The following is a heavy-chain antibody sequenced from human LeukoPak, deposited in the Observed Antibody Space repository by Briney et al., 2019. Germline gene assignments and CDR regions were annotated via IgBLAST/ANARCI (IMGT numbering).Heavy chain of an antibody. CDR2: INQDGSEK. V-gene: IGHV3-7*03. Sequence: GGSLRLSCAASGFTFSSYWMNWLRQAPGKGLEWVANINQDGSEKFYVDSVKGRFTISRDNAKNSLCLQLNSLRAEDTAVYYCARGWASSRRKAFDIWGQGTMVTVSS. J-gene: IGHJ3*02. CDR3: ARGWASSRRKAFDI. CDR1: GFTFSSYW. D-gene: IGHD3-16*01.